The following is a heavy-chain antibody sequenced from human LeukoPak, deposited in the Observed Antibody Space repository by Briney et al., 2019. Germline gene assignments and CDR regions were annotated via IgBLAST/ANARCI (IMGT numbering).Heavy chain of an antibody. Sequence: GGSLRLSCAASGFTFSSYAMGWVREAPGEGGERVSAISGSGGSTYYADSVKGRFTISRDNSKNTLYLQMNSLRAEDTAVYYCARDSLSSGQGMDVWGQGTTVTVSS. D-gene: IGHD6-19*01. V-gene: IGHV3-23*01. CDR2: ISGSGGST. CDR3: ARDSLSSGQGMDV. J-gene: IGHJ6*02. CDR1: GFTFSSYA.